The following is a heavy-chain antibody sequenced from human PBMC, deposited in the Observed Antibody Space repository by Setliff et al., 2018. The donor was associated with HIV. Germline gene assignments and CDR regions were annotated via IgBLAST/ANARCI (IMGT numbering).Heavy chain of an antibody. V-gene: IGHV7-4-1*02. D-gene: IGHD4-17*01. Sequence: ASVKVSCKASGGTFSSYAISWVRQAPGQGLEWMGGINTNTGSPTYAQAFTGRFVFSVDTSVTTAYLQISSLKAEDTAVYYCARALYGDYGGDINWFDPWGQGTLVTVSS. CDR2: INTNTGSP. CDR3: ARALYGDYGGDINWFDP. CDR1: GGTFSSYA. J-gene: IGHJ5*02.